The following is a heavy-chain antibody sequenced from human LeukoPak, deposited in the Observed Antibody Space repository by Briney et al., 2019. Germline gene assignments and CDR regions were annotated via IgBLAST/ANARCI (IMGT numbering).Heavy chain of an antibody. CDR2: ISSNGGST. V-gene: IGHV3-64D*06. D-gene: IGHD5-18*01. J-gene: IGHJ4*02. CDR3: VKEGYSYGYVIWPFFDY. CDR1: GFAFSSYA. Sequence: PGGSLRLSCSASGFAFSSYAMHWARQAPGKGLEYVSAISSNGGSTYYADSVKGRFTISRDNSKNTLYLQMSSLRAEDTAVYYCVKEGYSYGYVIWPFFDYWGQGTLVTVSS.